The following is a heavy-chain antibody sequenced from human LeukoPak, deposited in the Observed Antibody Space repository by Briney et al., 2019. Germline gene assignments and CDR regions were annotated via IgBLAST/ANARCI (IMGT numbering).Heavy chain of an antibody. CDR3: AREGPDYGDYPDAFDI. V-gene: IGHV3-7*01. J-gene: IGHJ3*02. Sequence: GGSLRLSCAASGFTFSSYWMSWVRQAPGKGLEWVANIKQDGSEKYYVDSVKGRFTISRDNAKNSLYLQMNSLRAEDTAVYYCAREGPDYGDYPDAFDIWGQGTMVTVSS. CDR1: GFTFSSYW. D-gene: IGHD4-17*01. CDR2: IKQDGSEK.